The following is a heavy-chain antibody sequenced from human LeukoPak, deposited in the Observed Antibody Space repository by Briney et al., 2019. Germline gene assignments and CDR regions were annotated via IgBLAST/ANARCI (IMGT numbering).Heavy chain of an antibody. Sequence: PGRSLRLSCAASGFTFSSYAMHWVRQAPGKGLEWVAVISYDGSNKYYADSVKGRFTISRDNSKNTLYLQMNSLRAEDTAVYYCARGGYSSGWYGYYFDYWGQGTLVTVSS. V-gene: IGHV3-30-3*01. D-gene: IGHD6-19*01. CDR3: ARGGYSSGWYGYYFDY. J-gene: IGHJ4*02. CDR2: ISYDGSNK. CDR1: GFTFSSYA.